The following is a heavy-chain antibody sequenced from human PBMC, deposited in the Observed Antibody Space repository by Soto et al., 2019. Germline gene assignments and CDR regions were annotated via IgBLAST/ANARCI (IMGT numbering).Heavy chain of an antibody. CDR3: VRGEPALRPRDYFDY. V-gene: IGHV3-21*01. CDR1: GFTFSDYS. Sequence: GGSLRLSCAASGFTFSDYSMTWVRQAPGKGLEWVSSISTSSNSMYYADSVRGRFTISRDNANNSLYLQMSGLRAEDTAVYYCVRGEPALRPRDYFDYWGQGTLVTVSS. J-gene: IGHJ4*02. D-gene: IGHD4-17*01. CDR2: ISTSSNSM.